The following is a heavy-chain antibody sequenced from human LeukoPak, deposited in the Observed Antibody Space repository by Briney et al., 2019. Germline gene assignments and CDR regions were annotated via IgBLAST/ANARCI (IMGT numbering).Heavy chain of an antibody. V-gene: IGHV3-30*02. CDR3: ARDQGGSYSY. D-gene: IGHD1-26*01. Sequence: GGSLRLSCAPSGFTFSNYGMHWVRQAPGKGLEWVAFIPYDGTNKYHADSVKGRFTISRDNSKNSLYLQMNSLRVEDTAVYYCARDQGGSYSYWGQGTLVTVSS. CDR1: GFTFSNYG. CDR2: IPYDGTNK. J-gene: IGHJ4*02.